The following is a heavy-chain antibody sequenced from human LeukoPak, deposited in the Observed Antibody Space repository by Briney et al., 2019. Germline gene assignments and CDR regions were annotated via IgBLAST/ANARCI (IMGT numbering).Heavy chain of an antibody. V-gene: IGHV1-24*01. CDR3: ATDVSGGYSYGGDY. CDR1: GYTLTELS. CDR2: LDPEDGET. Sequence: ASVKVSCKVSGYTLTELSMHWVRQAPGKGLEWMGGLDPEDGETIYAQKFQGRVTMTEDTSIDTAYMELSSLRSEDTAVYYCATDVSGGYSYGGDYWGQGTLVTVSS. D-gene: IGHD5-18*01. J-gene: IGHJ4*02.